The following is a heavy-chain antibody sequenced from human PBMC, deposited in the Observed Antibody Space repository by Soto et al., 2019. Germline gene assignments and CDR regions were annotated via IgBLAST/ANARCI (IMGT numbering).Heavy chain of an antibody. Sequence: GGSLRLSCAASGFTFSFRGMTWVRQAPGKGLEWVSYISPRSETTYYADSVKGRFTISRDSARNSLYLQMNNLRDEDTAVYYCARVDGPTMVTHYLDFWGQGTLVTVSS. D-gene: IGHD5-18*01. CDR1: GFTFSFRG. CDR2: ISPRSETT. CDR3: ARVDGPTMVTHYLDF. V-gene: IGHV3-48*02. J-gene: IGHJ4*02.